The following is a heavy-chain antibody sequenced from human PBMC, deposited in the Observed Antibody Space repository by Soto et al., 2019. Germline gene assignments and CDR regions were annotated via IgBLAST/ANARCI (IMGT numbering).Heavy chain of an antibody. Sequence: QSGGSLRLCCAASGFTFSSYAMSWVRQAPGKGLEWVSAISGSGGSTYYADSVKGRFTISRDNSKNTLYLQMNSLRAEDTAVYYCAKGHYGGNSGYFDYWGQGTLVTVSS. CDR3: AKGHYGGNSGYFDY. J-gene: IGHJ4*02. D-gene: IGHD4-17*01. V-gene: IGHV3-23*01. CDR2: ISGSGGST. CDR1: GFTFSSYA.